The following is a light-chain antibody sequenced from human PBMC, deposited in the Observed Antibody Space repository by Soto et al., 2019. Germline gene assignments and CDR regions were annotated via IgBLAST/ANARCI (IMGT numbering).Light chain of an antibody. CDR2: DAS. CDR3: HQYGTSPQT. Sequence: EIVLTQSPGTLSLSPGERATLSCRASQYVGSSFLAWYQQRPGQAPRLLIYDASRRDIGVPDRFSGSGSGTDFTLTISGLEPEDFAVYFCHQYGTSPQTFGQGTKVEIK. V-gene: IGKV3-20*01. J-gene: IGKJ1*01. CDR1: QYVGSSF.